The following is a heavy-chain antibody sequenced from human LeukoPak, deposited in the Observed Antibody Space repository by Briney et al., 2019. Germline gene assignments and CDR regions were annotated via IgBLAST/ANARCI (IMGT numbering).Heavy chain of an antibody. D-gene: IGHD5-12*01. CDR1: GGSFSGYY. V-gene: IGHV4-34*01. Sequence: NPSETLSLTCAVYGGSFSGYYWSWIRQPPGKGLEWIGEINHSGSTNYNPSLKSRVTISVDTSENQFSLKLSSVTAADTAVYYCARSRYSGYGFFDYWGQGTLVTVSS. J-gene: IGHJ4*02. CDR2: INHSGST. CDR3: ARSRYSGYGFFDY.